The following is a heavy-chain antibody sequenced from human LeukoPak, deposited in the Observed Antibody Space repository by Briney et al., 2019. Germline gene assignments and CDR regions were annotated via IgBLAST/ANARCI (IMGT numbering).Heavy chain of an antibody. CDR3: ARATYSSSWPYYFDH. CDR1: GGSISSYY. J-gene: IGHJ4*02. V-gene: IGHV4-59*01. CDR2: IYYSGST. D-gene: IGHD6-13*01. Sequence: PSETLSLTCTVSGGSISSYYWSWIRQPPGKGLEWIGYIYYSGSTNYNPSLKSRVTISVDTSKNQFSLKLSSVTAADTAVYYCARATYSSSWPYYFDHWGQGTLVTVSS.